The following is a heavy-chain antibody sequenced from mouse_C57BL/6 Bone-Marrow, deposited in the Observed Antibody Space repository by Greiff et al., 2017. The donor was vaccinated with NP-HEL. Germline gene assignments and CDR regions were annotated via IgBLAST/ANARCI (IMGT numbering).Heavy chain of an antibody. Sequence: QVQLQQSGAELVKPGASVKMSCKASGYTFTSYWITWVKQRPGQGLEWIGDIYPGSGSTNYNEKFKSKATLTVDTSSSTAYMQLSSLTSEDSAVYYCARPNYDYDYAMDYWGQGTSVTVSS. CDR2: IYPGSGST. D-gene: IGHD2-4*01. J-gene: IGHJ4*01. CDR3: ARPNYDYDYAMDY. CDR1: GYTFTSYW. V-gene: IGHV1-55*01.